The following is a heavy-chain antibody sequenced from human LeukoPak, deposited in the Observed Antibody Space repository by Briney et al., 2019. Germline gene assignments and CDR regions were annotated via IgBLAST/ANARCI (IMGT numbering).Heavy chain of an antibody. J-gene: IGHJ4*02. Sequence: PGGSLKLSCAASGFTFSSHSMSWVRQAPGKGLEWVSSIDSSSSHIYHADSMEGRFTISRDNAKNSPFLQMNSLRAEDTAVYYCARDFRTQLDGYSPPYHFDYWGQGALVTVSS. D-gene: IGHD5-24*01. CDR2: IDSSSSHI. CDR3: ARDFRTQLDGYSPPYHFDY. CDR1: GFTFSSHS. V-gene: IGHV3-21*01.